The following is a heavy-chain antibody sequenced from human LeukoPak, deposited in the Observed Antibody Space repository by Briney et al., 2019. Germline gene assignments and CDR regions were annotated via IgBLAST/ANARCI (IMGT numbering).Heavy chain of an antibody. V-gene: IGHV1-69*05. D-gene: IGHD3-22*01. CDR1: GGTFSSYA. Sequence: SVKVSCKASGGTFSSYAISWVRQAPGQGLEWMGGIIPIFGTANYAQKFQGRVTITTDESTSTAYTELSSLRSEDTAVYYCASGNIVGSSGYYYYYFDYWGQGTLVTVSS. CDR2: IIPIFGTA. CDR3: ASGNIVGSSGYYYYYFDY. J-gene: IGHJ4*02.